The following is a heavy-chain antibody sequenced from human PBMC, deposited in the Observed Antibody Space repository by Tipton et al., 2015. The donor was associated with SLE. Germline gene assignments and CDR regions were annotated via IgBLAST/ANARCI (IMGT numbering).Heavy chain of an antibody. V-gene: IGHV3-30*09. Sequence: SLRLSCAASGFTFSSYAMHWVRQAPGKGPEWVAVISYDGSNKYYADSVKGRFAISRDNSKNTLYLQMSSLRAEDTAVYYCAREGDRDYFDFWGQGMLVTVSS. CDR2: ISYDGSNK. D-gene: IGHD2-21*02. CDR3: AREGDRDYFDF. J-gene: IGHJ4*02. CDR1: GFTFSSYA.